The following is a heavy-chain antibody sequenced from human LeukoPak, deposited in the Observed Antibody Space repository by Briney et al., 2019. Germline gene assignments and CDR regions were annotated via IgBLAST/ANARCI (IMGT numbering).Heavy chain of an antibody. Sequence: ASVKASCKASGYTFTSYDINWVRQATGQGLEWMGWMNPNSGNTGYAQKFQGRVTMTRNTSISTAYMELSSLRSEDTAVYYCARGRSHIVVVTAIDFDYWGQGTLVTVSS. CDR1: GYTFTSYD. CDR3: ARGRSHIVVVTAIDFDY. J-gene: IGHJ4*02. V-gene: IGHV1-8*01. D-gene: IGHD2-21*02. CDR2: MNPNSGNT.